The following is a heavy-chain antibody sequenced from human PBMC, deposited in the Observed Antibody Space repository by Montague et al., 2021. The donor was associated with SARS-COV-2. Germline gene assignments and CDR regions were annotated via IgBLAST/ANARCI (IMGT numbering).Heavy chain of an antibody. J-gene: IGHJ6*02. CDR3: ACGEITTRGLIYYYGMDV. D-gene: IGHD4-11*01. CDR1: GGSFSGHY. Sequence: SETLSLTCAVSGGSFSGHYWTWFRQSPRKGLEWIGEINYSGSTTNNKPLKSRVTISVETSKNQYSLKQSSVTAADTAVYYCACGEITTRGLIYYYGMDVWGQGTTVAVSS. CDR2: INYSGST. V-gene: IGHV4-34*01.